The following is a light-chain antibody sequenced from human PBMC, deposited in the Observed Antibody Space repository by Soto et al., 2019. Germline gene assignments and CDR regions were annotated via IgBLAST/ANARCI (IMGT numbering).Light chain of an antibody. Sequence: EIVMTQSPATLSVSPGEGATLSCRASQSVSSNLAWYQQKPGQAPSLLIFGASTRATGIPARFSASGSGTEFTLTISSLQSEDFAIYYCQQYNNWPINFGQGTRLEIK. CDR3: QQYNNWPIN. CDR2: GAS. CDR1: QSVSSN. J-gene: IGKJ5*01. V-gene: IGKV3-15*01.